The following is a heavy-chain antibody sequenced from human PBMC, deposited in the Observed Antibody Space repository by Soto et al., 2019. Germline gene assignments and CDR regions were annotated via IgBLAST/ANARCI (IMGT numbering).Heavy chain of an antibody. CDR1: GFSFSSYW. CDR3: ARERGGYSSDF. V-gene: IGHV3-74*01. J-gene: IGHJ4*02. Sequence: EVQLVESGGGLVQPGGSLRLSCAASGFSFSSYWMHWLRQVPGKGLVWVSRINGDGDYTNYADSVKGRFTISRDNAKNTLYLQMKRLRAEDTAVYYCARERGGYSSDFWGQGTLVTVSS. CDR2: INGDGDYT. D-gene: IGHD2-15*01.